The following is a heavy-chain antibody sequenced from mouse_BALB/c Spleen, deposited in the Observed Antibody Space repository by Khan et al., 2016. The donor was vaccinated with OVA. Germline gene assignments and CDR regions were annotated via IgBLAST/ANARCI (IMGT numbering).Heavy chain of an antibody. CDR1: GYTFTSYW. Sequence: DLVKPGASVKLSCKASGYTFTSYWINWIKQRPGQGLEWIGRIAPGSGSSSYNEMFKGKATLTLDTSSSTAYIQLSSLSSEDSAGYFGAREDDYWRACYAMDYWGQGTAVTVSS. J-gene: IGHJ4*01. D-gene: IGHD2-13*01. V-gene: IGHV1S41*01. CDR3: AREDDYWRACYAMDY. CDR2: IAPGSGSS.